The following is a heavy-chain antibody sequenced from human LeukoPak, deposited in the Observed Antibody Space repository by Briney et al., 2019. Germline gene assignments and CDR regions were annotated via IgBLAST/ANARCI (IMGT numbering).Heavy chain of an antibody. D-gene: IGHD3-22*01. CDR1: GFTFKNYD. V-gene: IGHV3-23*01. CDR3: ARRDVLDGQWLFFDY. CDR2: ISGDTRST. J-gene: IGHJ4*02. Sequence: GGSLRLSCEVSGFTFKNYDMNWVRQAPGKGLEWVSTISGDTRSTNYADSVKGRFTISRDNSKNTLYLQTHSLRAEDTAVYYCARRDVLDGQWLFFDYWGQGTLVTVSS.